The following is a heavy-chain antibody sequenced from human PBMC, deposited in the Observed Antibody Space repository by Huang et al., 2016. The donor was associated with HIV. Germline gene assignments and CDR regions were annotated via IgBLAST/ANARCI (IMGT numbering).Heavy chain of an antibody. V-gene: IGHV3-30*18. CDR1: GFTFSTYG. J-gene: IGHJ4*02. Sequence: QVQLVESGGGVVQPGGSLRLSCAASGFTFSTYGMHWIRQARGKGLEWVTIISYDGREKYYAASVKGRFTSSRDNSNNTLYLQMNSVRADDTAVYYCVKDQGHTFMVRYHFDFWGQGTLVTVSS. D-gene: IGHD3-10*01. CDR2: ISYDGREK. CDR3: VKDQGHTFMVRYHFDF.